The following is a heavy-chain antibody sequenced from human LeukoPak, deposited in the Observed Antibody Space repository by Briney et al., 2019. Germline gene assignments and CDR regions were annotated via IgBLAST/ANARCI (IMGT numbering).Heavy chain of an antibody. J-gene: IGHJ4*02. CDR2: IIPILGIA. D-gene: IGHD2-15*01. CDR3: ARELVDRLFDY. V-gene: IGHV1-69*04. CDR1: GGTFSSYA. Sequence: ASAKDSCKASGGTFSSYAISWVRQAPGQGLEWMGRIIPILGIANYAQKFQGRVTITADKSTRTAYMELSRLRSEDTAVYYCARELVDRLFDYWGQGTLVTVSS.